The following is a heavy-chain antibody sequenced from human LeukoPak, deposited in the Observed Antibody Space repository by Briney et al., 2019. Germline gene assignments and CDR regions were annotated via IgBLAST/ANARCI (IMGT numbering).Heavy chain of an antibody. CDR2: ISGSGGST. Sequence: GGSLRLSCVASGFTFSDYYMSWVRQAPGKGLEWVSAISGSGGSTYYADSVKGRFTISRDNSKNTLYLQMNSLRAEDTAVYYCATWDGLYGFDYWGQGTLVTVSS. CDR3: ATWDGLYGFDY. V-gene: IGHV3-23*01. J-gene: IGHJ4*02. D-gene: IGHD3/OR15-3a*01. CDR1: GFTFSDYY.